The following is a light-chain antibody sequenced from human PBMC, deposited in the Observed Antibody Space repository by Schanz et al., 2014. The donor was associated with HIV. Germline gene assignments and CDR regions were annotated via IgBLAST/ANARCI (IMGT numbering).Light chain of an antibody. CDR3: QQYANSAFT. V-gene: IGKV3-20*01. J-gene: IGKJ3*01. CDR2: GAS. CDR1: ERVSSRY. Sequence: MVLTQSPGTLSLSPGERATLSCRASERVSSRYLAWYQQTPGHPPRVLLYGASSRATGVPDRFSGSGSGTDFTLTISRLEPEDSAVYFCQQYANSAFTFGPGTKVDIK.